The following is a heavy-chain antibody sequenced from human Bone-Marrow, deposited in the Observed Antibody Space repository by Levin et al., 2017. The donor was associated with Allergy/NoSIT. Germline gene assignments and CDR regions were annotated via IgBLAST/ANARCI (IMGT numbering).Heavy chain of an antibody. CDR1: GFTFSNAW. D-gene: IGHD2-2*02. J-gene: IGHJ4*02. CDR3: ATRYCTSTSCYKGNFDY. V-gene: IGHV3-15*01. CDR2: IKSKADGGAT. Sequence: PGGSLRLSCAASGFTFSNAWMSWVRQAPGKGLEWVGRIKSKADGGATDYAAPVKGRFTISRDDSKTTLYLQMDSLNTEDTAVYFCATRYCTSTSCYKGNFDYWGQGTLVTVSS.